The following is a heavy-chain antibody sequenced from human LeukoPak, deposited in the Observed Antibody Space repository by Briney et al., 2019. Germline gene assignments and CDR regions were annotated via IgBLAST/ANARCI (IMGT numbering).Heavy chain of an antibody. D-gene: IGHD3-10*01. CDR3: ARAEFGELYRFDY. CDR1: GFTFRSYW. CDR2: IKQDGSEK. V-gene: IGHV3-7*01. J-gene: IGHJ4*02. Sequence: GGSLRLSCAASGFTFRSYWMSWVRQAPGKGLEWVANIKQDGSEKYYVDSVKGRFTISRYNAKNSLYLQMNSLRAEDTAVYYCARAEFGELYRFDYWGQGTLVTVSS.